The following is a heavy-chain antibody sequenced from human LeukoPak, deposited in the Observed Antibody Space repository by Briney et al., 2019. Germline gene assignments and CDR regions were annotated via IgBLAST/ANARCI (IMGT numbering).Heavy chain of an antibody. D-gene: IGHD1-26*01. V-gene: IGHV3-30*18. CDR3: AKSEELLLGHFDY. Sequence: GGSLRLSCEASGFTFRSYGMHWVRQAPGKGLEWVTSISHDGGSKYSADSVKGQFTISRDNSKNTLSLQMNSLRAEDTAVYYCAKSEELLLGHFDYWGQGTLVTVSS. CDR1: GFTFRSYG. J-gene: IGHJ4*02. CDR2: ISHDGGSK.